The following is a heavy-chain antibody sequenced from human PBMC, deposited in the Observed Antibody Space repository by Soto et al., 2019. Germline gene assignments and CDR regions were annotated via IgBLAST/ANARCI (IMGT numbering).Heavy chain of an antibody. CDR3: AKDLSSGYCSSTSCTSYYYYYGMDV. D-gene: IGHD2-2*01. Sequence: GGSLRLSCAASGFTFDDYAMHWVRQAPGKGLEWVSGISWNSGSIGYADSVKGRFTISRDNAKNSLYLQMNSLRAEDTASYYRAKDLSSGYCSSTSCTSYYYYYGMDVWGQGTTVTVSS. V-gene: IGHV3-9*01. CDR2: ISWNSGSI. CDR1: GFTFDDYA. J-gene: IGHJ6*02.